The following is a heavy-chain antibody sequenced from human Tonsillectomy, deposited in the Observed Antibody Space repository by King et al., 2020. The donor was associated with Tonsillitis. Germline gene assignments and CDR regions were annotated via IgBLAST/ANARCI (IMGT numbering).Heavy chain of an antibody. CDR2: IRSKAFGGTT. D-gene: IGHD3-22*01. J-gene: IGHJ4*02. CDR1: GFTFGDYT. CDR3: TGARITMIVVVEYFDY. V-gene: IGHV3-49*05. Sequence: VQLVESGGGLVKPGRSLRLSCTASGFTFGDYTMSWFRQAPGKGLEWIGFIRSKAFGGTTEYAASVKGRFTISRDDSKSIAYLQMNSLKTEDTAVYYCTGARITMIVVVEYFDYWGQGTLVTVSS.